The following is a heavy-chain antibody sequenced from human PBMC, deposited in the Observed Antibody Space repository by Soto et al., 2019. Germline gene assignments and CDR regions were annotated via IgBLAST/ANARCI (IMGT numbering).Heavy chain of an antibody. CDR2: IYYSGST. CDR3: ARDYYYDSSGYHGVCGMDV. CDR1: GGSISSGGYY. Sequence: QVQLQESGPGLVKPSQTLSLTCTVSGGSISSGGYYWSWIRQHPGQGLEWIGYIYYSGSTYYNPSLKSRVTISVDTSKNQFSLKLSSVTAADTAVYYCARDYYYDSSGYHGVCGMDVWGQGTTVTVSS. V-gene: IGHV4-31*03. J-gene: IGHJ6*02. D-gene: IGHD3-22*01.